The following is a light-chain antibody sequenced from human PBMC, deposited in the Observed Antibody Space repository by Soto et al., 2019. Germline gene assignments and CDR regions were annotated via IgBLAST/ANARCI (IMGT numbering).Light chain of an antibody. CDR2: GVS. CDR3: QQSTA. V-gene: IGKV3-20*01. J-gene: IGKJ1*01. Sequence: EIVLTQSPGTLSLSPGERATLSCRASQSISNNSLAWYQQRPGQAPRLLIYGVSSRPTGIADRFSGSGSGTDFTLTISRLEPEDFAMYDCQQSTAFGQGARVEI. CDR1: QSISNNS.